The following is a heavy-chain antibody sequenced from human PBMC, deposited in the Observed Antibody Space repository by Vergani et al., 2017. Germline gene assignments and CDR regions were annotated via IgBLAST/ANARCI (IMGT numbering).Heavy chain of an antibody. CDR1: GGSISSGGYY. CDR2: IYTSGST. CDR3: ARENSRENDAFDI. D-gene: IGHD6-13*01. J-gene: IGHJ3*02. V-gene: IGHV4-61*02. Sequence: QVQLQESGPGLVKPSQTLSLTCTVSGGSISSGGYYWSWIRQHPGKGLEWIGRIYTSGSTNYNPSLKSRVTISVDTSKNQFSLKLSSVTAADTAVYYCARENSRENDAFDIWGQGTMVTVSS.